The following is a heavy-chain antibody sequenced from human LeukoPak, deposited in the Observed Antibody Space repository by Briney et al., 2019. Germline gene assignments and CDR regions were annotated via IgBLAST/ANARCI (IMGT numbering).Heavy chain of an antibody. CDR3: ARDLGGSFNFDY. V-gene: IGHV3-21*01. J-gene: IGHJ4*02. Sequence: GGSLRLSCAASGFTFSSYSMSWVRQAPGKGLEWVSSISSSSSYIYCADSMKGRFTISRDNAKNSLYLQMNSLRAEDTAVYYCARDLGGSFNFDYWGQGTLVTVSS. CDR1: GFTFSSYS. CDR2: ISSSSSYI. D-gene: IGHD1-26*01.